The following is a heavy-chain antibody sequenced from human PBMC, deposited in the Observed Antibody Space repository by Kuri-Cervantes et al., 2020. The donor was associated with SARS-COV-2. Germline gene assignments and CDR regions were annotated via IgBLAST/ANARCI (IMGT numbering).Heavy chain of an antibody. CDR1: GYSISSGYYW. J-gene: IGHJ4*02. D-gene: IGHD4-11*01. CDR2: IYWDDAK. V-gene: IGHV2-5*02. CDR3: ARIYPVYSDYPSYFDY. Sequence: SLKISCAVSGYSISSGYYWGWIRQPPGKALEWLALIYWDDAKRYSPSLKSRVTITKDTSKRQVVLTMTDMDPMDTATYYCARIYPVYSDYPSYFDYWGQGTLVTVSS.